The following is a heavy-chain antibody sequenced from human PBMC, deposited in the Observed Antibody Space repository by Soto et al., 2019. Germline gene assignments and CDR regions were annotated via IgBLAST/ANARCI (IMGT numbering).Heavy chain of an antibody. CDR2: VYYTGPT. CDR3: ESVHSGYLFN. D-gene: IGHD3-22*01. Sequence: QVQLQESGPGLVKPSQTLSLTCTVSGGSIILGRYYWSWIRQHPGKGLEWLGYVYYTGPTYYNPFLKNRVTISAGTPKNHSGLQLSSVTAAATAVSYCESVHSGYLFNWCHGPLVTVSS. CDR1: GGSIILGRYY. V-gene: IGHV4-31*03. J-gene: IGHJ4*01.